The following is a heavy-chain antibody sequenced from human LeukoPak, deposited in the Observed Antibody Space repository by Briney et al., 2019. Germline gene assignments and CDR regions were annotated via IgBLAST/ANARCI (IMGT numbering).Heavy chain of an antibody. V-gene: IGHV3-9*01. CDR2: ISWNSGSI. Sequence: GGSLRLSCAASGFTFDDYAMHWVRQAPGKGLEWVSGISWNSGSIGNADSVKGRFTISRDNAKNSLYLQMTSLRAEDTAFYYCAKDIGGVAYSWFYFDFWGQGTLVTVSS. D-gene: IGHD3-16*01. CDR3: AKDIGGVAYSWFYFDF. CDR1: GFTFDDYA. J-gene: IGHJ4*02.